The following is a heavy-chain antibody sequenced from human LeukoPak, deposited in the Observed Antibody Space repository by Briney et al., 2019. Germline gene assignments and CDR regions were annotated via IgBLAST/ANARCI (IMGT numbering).Heavy chain of an antibody. J-gene: IGHJ4*02. D-gene: IGHD3-10*01. Sequence: GGSLRLSCAASGFTFSSYAMHWVRQTPGKGLEWVAVISYDGSSQYYADSVKGRFTISRDNSKNTLYLQMNGLRGEDTAVYYCARGDYYGSGSYYSHFDYWGQGTLVTVSS. CDR2: ISYDGSSQ. CDR1: GFTFSSYA. V-gene: IGHV3-30*04. CDR3: ARGDYYGSGSYYSHFDY.